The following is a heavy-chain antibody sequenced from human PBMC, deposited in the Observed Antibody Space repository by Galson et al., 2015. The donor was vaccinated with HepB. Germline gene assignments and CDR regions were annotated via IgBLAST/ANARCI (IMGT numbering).Heavy chain of an antibody. CDR2: IWYDGSNK. CDR3: ARDRSAIAVAGTFDY. Sequence: SLRLSCAASGFTFSSYGMHWVRQAPGKGLEWVAVIWYDGSNKYYADSVKGRFTISRDNSKNTLYLQMNSLRAEDTAVYYCARDRSAIAVAGTFDYWGQGTLVTVSS. D-gene: IGHD6-19*01. CDR1: GFTFSSYG. V-gene: IGHV3-33*01. J-gene: IGHJ4*02.